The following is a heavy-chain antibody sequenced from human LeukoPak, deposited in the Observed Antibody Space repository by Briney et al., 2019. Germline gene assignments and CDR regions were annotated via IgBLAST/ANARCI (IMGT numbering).Heavy chain of an antibody. CDR3: ARGEMAASFDD. CDR1: GGSISSYY. D-gene: IGHD6-19*01. J-gene: IGHJ4*02. V-gene: IGHV4-59*01. Sequence: SETLSLTCTVSGGSISSYYWSWIRQPPGKGLEWIGYIYYSGSTNYNPSLKSRVTISVDTSRNQFSLKLSSVTAADTAVYYCARGEMAASFDDWGQGTLVTVSS. CDR2: IYYSGST.